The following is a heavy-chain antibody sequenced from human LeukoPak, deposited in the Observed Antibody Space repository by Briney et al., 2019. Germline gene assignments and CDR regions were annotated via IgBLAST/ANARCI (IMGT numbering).Heavy chain of an antibody. CDR1: GGTFTNFA. CDR3: AREGWLSYGSGSLYLDY. J-gene: IGHJ4*02. V-gene: IGHV1-69*13. Sequence: ASVKVSCRASGGTFTNFAVSWFRQAPGHGLEWMGGIIPMFGTTNSAQKFQGRVTITADASTSTAYMELRSLRSDDTAVYYCAREGWLSYGSGSLYLDYWGQGTLVTVSS. D-gene: IGHD3-10*01. CDR2: IIPMFGTT.